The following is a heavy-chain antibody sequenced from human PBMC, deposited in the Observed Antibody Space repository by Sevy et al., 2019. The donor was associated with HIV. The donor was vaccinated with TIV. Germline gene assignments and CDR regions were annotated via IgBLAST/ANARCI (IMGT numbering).Heavy chain of an antibody. CDR1: GASISSYY. CDR3: ARSLADYYYGMDV. CDR2: IYYNGRT. J-gene: IGHJ6*02. Sequence: SETLSLTCTVSGASISSYYWSWIRQPPGKGLEWVGYIYYNGRTNYNPSLKSRVTISVDTSKNQFSLKLISVTAADTAVYYCARSLADYYYGMDVWGQGTTDTVSS. V-gene: IGHV4-59*01.